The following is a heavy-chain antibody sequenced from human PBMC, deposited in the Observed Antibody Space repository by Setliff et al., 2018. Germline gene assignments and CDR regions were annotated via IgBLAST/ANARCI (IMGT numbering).Heavy chain of an antibody. D-gene: IGHD3-16*01. CDR3: ARTPFGGVRRTEYMDV. CDR1: GFTISYYAIH. V-gene: IGHV4-31*02. Sequence: LRLSCAASGFTISYYAIHWVRQAPGKGLEWIGYIYYSGSTYYNPSLKSRVTISVDTSKHQFSLKLSSVTAADTAVYYCARTPFGGVRRTEYMDVWGKGTTVTVFS. CDR2: IYYSGST. J-gene: IGHJ6*03.